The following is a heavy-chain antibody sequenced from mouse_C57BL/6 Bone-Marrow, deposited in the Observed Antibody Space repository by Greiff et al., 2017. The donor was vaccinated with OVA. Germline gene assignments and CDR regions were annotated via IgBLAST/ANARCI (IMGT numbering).Heavy chain of an antibody. V-gene: IGHV1-54*01. CDR1: GYAFTNYL. CDR2: INPGSGGT. D-gene: IGHD1-1*01. Sequence: VQLQQSGAELVRPGTSVKVSCKASGYAFTNYLIEWVKQRPGQGLEWIGVINPGSGGTNYNEKFKGKATLTADKSSSTAYMQLSSLTSEDSAVYFCARGSTTRAMDYWGQGTSVTVSS. CDR3: ARGSTTRAMDY. J-gene: IGHJ4*01.